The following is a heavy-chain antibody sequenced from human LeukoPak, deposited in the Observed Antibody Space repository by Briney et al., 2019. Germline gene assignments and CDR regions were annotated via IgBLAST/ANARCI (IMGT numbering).Heavy chain of an antibody. Sequence: SGTLSLTCSVSGGPIRSYYWTWIRRPPGKGLEWIGYRYYSGSTTYKHSLKSRVTISVDTSKSQFYLKLISVTAADTAIYYCARVRGDFETYWRQGTLVTVSS. CDR2: RYYSGST. CDR3: ARVRGDFETY. V-gene: IGHV4-59*13. J-gene: IGHJ1*01. CDR1: GGPIRSYY. D-gene: IGHD3-16*01.